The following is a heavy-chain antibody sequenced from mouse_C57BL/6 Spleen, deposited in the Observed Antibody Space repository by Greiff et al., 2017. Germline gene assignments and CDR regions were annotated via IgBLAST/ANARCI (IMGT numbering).Heavy chain of an antibody. CDR1: GYTFTSYG. CDR2: ICPRSGNT. V-gene: IGHV1-81*01. Sequence: VKLQESGAELARPGPSLSLSCTVSGYTFTSYGLSWVKQCTGKGLEWIGEICPRSGNTYNNELFKGKATLTANNTTRLSYMEIRSLTSENAAVYFGARDSSSDRAYWGQGTLVTVSA. CDR3: ARDSSSDRAY. J-gene: IGHJ3*01. D-gene: IGHD3-2*02.